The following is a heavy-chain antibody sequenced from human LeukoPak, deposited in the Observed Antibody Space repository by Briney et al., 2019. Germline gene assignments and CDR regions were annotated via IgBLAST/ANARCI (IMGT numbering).Heavy chain of an antibody. Sequence: PSETLSLTCIVSGGSISNGGYYWSWIRQPPGKGLEWIGYINHSGTAYYNPSLKSRVTISVDRSKNQFSLRLSSVTAADTAVYYCAREPYCSSTSCLDYWGQGTLVTVSS. V-gene: IGHV4-30-2*01. D-gene: IGHD2-2*01. CDR1: GGSISNGGYY. CDR3: AREPYCSSTSCLDY. CDR2: INHSGTA. J-gene: IGHJ4*02.